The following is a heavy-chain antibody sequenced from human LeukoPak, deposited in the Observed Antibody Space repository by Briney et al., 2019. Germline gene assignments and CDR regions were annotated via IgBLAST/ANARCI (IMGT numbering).Heavy chain of an antibody. CDR2: IYYIGST. V-gene: IGHV4-59*08. J-gene: IGHJ4*02. CDR1: GGSISRYY. Sequence: SETLSLTCTVSGGSISRYYWSWIRPPPRRGREWIGYIYYIGSTHYNPSLKSRVTISVDTSKNQFSLKLSSVTAADTAGYYCARSQRGGGWYYYWGQGNLVTVSS. D-gene: IGHD6-19*01. CDR3: ARSQRGGGWYYY.